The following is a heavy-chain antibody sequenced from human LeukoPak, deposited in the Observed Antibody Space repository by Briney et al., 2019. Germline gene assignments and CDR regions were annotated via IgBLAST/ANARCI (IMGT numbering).Heavy chain of an antibody. D-gene: IGHD5-12*01. CDR2: ISYDGSNK. J-gene: IGHJ3*02. CDR3: AKDTWLAFDI. V-gene: IGHV3-30-3*02. Sequence: PGRSLRLSCAASGFTFSSYAMHWVRQAPGKGLEWVAVISYDGSNKYYADSVKGRFTISRDNSKNTLYLQMNSLRAEDTAVYYCAKDTWLAFDIWGQGTMVTVSS. CDR1: GFTFSSYA.